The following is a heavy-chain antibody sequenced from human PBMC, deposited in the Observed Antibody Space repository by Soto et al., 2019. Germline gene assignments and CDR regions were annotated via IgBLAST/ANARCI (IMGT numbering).Heavy chain of an antibody. CDR1: GHSFVTHG. Sequence: PGESLKISCKGSGHSFVTHGIGWVRQMPGKGLEWMGIIYPGDSETKHSPSFQGQVTISADDSISTAYLLWSSLKASDTALSYCVCRINGYFEYRGQRSMVTVSS. V-gene: IGHV5-51*01. CDR2: IYPGDSET. D-gene: IGHD2-15*01. CDR3: VCRINGYFEY. J-gene: IGHJ4*02.